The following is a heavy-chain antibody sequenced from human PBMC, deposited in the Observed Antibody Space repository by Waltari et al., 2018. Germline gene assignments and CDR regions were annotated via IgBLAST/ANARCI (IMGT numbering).Heavy chain of an antibody. CDR3: ARTRGWGRNFHFDY. J-gene: IGHJ4*02. CDR2: INPNSGGT. D-gene: IGHD4-4*01. Sequence: QVQLVQSGAEVKKPGASVKVSCKASGYTFTGYYLHWVRPAPGQGLEWMGWINPNSGGTNYAQKFQGRVTMTRDTSISTAYMELSRLRSDDTAVYYCARTRGWGRNFHFDYWGQGTLVTVSS. CDR1: GYTFTGYY. V-gene: IGHV1-2*02.